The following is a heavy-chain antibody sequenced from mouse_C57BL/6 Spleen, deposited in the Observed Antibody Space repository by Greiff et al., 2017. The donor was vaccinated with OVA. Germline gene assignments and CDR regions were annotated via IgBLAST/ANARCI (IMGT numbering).Heavy chain of an antibody. CDR1: GYTFTGYW. D-gene: IGHD2-4*01. CDR3: ARGYYDYDDVYYFDD. J-gene: IGHJ2*01. CDR2: IYPGSGST. V-gene: IGHV1-9*01. Sequence: VQLQQSGAELMKPGASVKLSCKASGYTFTGYWINWVKQRPGHGLEWIGEIYPGSGSTNYNEKFKGKATVTADTSSNTAYMQLSSLTTEDSAIYYCARGYYDYDDVYYFDDWGQGTTLTVSS.